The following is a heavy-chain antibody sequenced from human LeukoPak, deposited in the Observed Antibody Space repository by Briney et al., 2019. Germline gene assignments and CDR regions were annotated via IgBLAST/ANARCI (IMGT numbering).Heavy chain of an antibody. D-gene: IGHD6-6*01. J-gene: IGHJ6*03. CDR3: ARQGQLVGYYYYYMDV. V-gene: IGHV4-39*01. Sequence: SETLSLTCTVSGGSISSSSYYWGWIRQPPGKGLEWIGSIYYSGSTYYNTSLKSRVTISVDTSKNQFSLKLSSVTAADTAVYYSARQGQLVGYYYYYMDVWGKGTTVTVSS. CDR1: GGSISSSSYY. CDR2: IYYSGST.